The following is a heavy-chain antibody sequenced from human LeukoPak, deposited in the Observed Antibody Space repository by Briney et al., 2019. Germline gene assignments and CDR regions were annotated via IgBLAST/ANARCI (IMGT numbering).Heavy chain of an antibody. V-gene: IGHV3-30*18. J-gene: IGHJ1*01. CDR3: AKDEGQQWLVLYFQH. D-gene: IGHD6-19*01. CDR2: ISYDGSNK. Sequence: GRSLRLSCAASGFTFSSYGMHWVRQAPGKGLEWVAVISYDGSNKYYADSVKGRFTTSRDNSKNTLYLQMNSLRAKDTAVYYCAKDEGQQWLVLYFQHWGQGTLVTVSS. CDR1: GFTFSSYG.